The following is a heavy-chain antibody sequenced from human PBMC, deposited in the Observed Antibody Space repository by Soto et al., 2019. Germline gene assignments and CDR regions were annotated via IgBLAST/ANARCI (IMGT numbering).Heavy chain of an antibody. D-gene: IGHD6-13*01. CDR1: GFTFSSYG. J-gene: IGHJ4*02. CDR2: ISYDGSNK. V-gene: IGHV3-30*18. Sequence: ESGGGVVQPGRSLRLSCAASGFTFSSYGMHWVRQAPGKGLEWVAVISYDGSNKYYADSVKGRFTISRDNSKNTLYLQMNSLRAEDTAVYYCAKDSAGAAGSWGPYYFDYWGQGTLVTVSS. CDR3: AKDSAGAAGSWGPYYFDY.